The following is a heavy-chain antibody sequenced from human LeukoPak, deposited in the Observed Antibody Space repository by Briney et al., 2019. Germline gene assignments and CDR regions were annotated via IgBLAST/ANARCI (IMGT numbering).Heavy chain of an antibody. Sequence: SVKVSCKASGGTFSSYAISWVRQAPGQGLEWMGGIIPIFGTANYAQKFQGRVTITTDESTSTAYMELSSLRSEDTAVYYCARDRDYGGNFGTFDYWGQGTLVTVSS. V-gene: IGHV1-69*05. CDR2: IIPIFGTA. D-gene: IGHD4-23*01. CDR1: GGTFSSYA. CDR3: ARDRDYGGNFGTFDY. J-gene: IGHJ4*02.